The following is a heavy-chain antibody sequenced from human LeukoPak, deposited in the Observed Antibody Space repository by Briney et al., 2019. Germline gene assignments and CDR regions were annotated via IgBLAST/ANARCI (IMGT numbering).Heavy chain of an antibody. V-gene: IGHV4-59*01. Sequence: SETLSLTCAVSGGSISSSYWSWIRQPPGKGLEWIGYIYSSGSTNYNPSLKSRVTISVDTSNNQFSLKLSSVTAADTAVYYCASGADYSNYYFDYWGQGTLVPVSS. CDR2: IYSSGST. D-gene: IGHD4-11*01. CDR3: ASGADYSNYYFDY. CDR1: GGSISSSY. J-gene: IGHJ4*02.